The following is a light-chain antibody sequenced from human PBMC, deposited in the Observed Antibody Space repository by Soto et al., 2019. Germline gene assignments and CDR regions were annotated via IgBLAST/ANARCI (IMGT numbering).Light chain of an antibody. CDR2: DVT. J-gene: IGLJ3*02. CDR1: SSDVGGYNY. V-gene: IGLV2-11*01. CDR3: CSYACSYTPQWV. Sequence: QSALTQPRSVSGSPGQSVTISCTGTSSDVGGYNYVSWYQQHPGKAPKLMIYDVTKRPSGVPDRFSGSKSGNTASLTISGLQAEDEADYYCCSYACSYTPQWVFGGGTKLTVL.